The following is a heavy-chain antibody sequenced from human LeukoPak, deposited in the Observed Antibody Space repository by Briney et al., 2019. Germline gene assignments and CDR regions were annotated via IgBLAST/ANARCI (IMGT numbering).Heavy chain of an antibody. V-gene: IGHV4-39*07. CDR1: GGSISSTTYY. CDR3: AREPPYGDYYFDY. CDR2: IYYSGTT. D-gene: IGHD4-17*01. Sequence: SETLSLTCTVSGGSISSTTYYWGWMRQPPGKGLEWIGSIYYSGTTYYNPSLKSRVAISVDTSKNQFSLKLSSVTAADTAVYYCAREPPYGDYYFDYWGQGTLVTVSS. J-gene: IGHJ4*02.